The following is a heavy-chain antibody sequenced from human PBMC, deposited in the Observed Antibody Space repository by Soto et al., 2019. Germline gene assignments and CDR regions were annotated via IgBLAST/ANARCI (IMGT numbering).Heavy chain of an antibody. D-gene: IGHD2-15*01. V-gene: IGHV1-69*13. CDR3: ARREIPRYCSGGSCYVAFDI. CDR2: IIPIFGTA. J-gene: IGHJ3*02. CDR1: GGTFSSYA. Sequence: SVKVSCKASGGTFSSYAISWVRQAPGQGLEWMGGIIPIFGTANYAQKFQGRVTITADESTSTAYMELSSLRSEDTAVYYCARREIPRYCSGGSCYVAFDIWGQGTMVTVSS.